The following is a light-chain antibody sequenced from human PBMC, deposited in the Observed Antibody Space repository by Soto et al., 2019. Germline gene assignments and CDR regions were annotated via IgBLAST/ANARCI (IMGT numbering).Light chain of an antibody. CDR1: QSISDY. CDR3: QQSYSLPLT. J-gene: IGKJ3*01. CDR2: GAS. V-gene: IGKV1-39*01. Sequence: DIQMTQSPSSLSASVGDRVAITCRASQSISDYLNWYQQKPGKALKLLIYGASNLQSGVPSRFSGSGSGTDFTLTICGLQPEDFAVYYCQQSYSLPLTFGPGTKV.